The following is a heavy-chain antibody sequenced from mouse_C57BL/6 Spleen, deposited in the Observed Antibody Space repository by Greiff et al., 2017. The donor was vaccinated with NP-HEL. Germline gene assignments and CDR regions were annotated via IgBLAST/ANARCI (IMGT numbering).Heavy chain of an antibody. J-gene: IGHJ4*01. CDR2: IHPSDSDT. V-gene: IGHV1-74*01. CDR3: ATYYSNPYPYYYAMDY. D-gene: IGHD2-5*01. CDR1: GYTFTSYW. Sequence: QVQLQQPGAELVKPGASVKVSCKASGYTFTSYWMHWVKQRPGQGLEWIGRIHPSDSDTNYNQKFKGKATLTVDKSSSTAYMQLSSLTSEYSAVYYCATYYSNPYPYYYAMDYWGQGTSVTVSS.